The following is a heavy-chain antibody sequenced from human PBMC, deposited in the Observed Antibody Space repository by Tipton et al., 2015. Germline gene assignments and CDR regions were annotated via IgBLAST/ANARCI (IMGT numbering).Heavy chain of an antibody. J-gene: IGHJ4*02. V-gene: IGHV4-38-2*01. CDR3: ARARGRHGGLFDS. CDR2: ISHSGNT. Sequence: TLSLTCAVSAYSISSDYYWGWIRQPPEKGLEWIGSISHSGNTYYNPSLKSRVTMSRDTSKNRFSLKMSSVTASDTAVYYCARARGRHGGLFDSWGQGILVTVSS. CDR1: AYSISSDYY. D-gene: IGHD4-23*01.